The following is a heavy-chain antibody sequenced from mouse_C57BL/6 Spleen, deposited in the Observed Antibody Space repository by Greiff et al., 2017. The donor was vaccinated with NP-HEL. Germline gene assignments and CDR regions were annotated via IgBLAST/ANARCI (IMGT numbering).Heavy chain of an antibody. D-gene: IGHD1-1*02. V-gene: IGHV5-6*01. Sequence: EVLRVESGGDLVKPGGSLKLSCAASGFTFSSYGMSWVRQTPDKRLEWVATISSGGSYTYYPDSVKGRFTISRDNAKNTLYLQMSSLKSEDTAMYYCARHDGGSLFDYWGQGTTLTVSS. J-gene: IGHJ2*01. CDR3: ARHDGGSLFDY. CDR1: GFTFSSYG. CDR2: ISSGGSYT.